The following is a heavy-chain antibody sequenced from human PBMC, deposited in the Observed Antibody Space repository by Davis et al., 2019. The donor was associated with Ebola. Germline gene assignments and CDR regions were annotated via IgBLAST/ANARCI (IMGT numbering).Heavy chain of an antibody. J-gene: IGHJ4*02. CDR1: VITFSSYA. CDR3: ASGLDY. Sequence: GESLKISCTDSVITFSSYAMNWVRQTPGKGLEWVSTISKTSVYTYYAESVKGRFTISRDNAKNSLYLQMDGLRVEDTAVYYCASGLDYWGQGSLVTVSS. CDR2: ISKTSVYT. V-gene: IGHV3-21*01.